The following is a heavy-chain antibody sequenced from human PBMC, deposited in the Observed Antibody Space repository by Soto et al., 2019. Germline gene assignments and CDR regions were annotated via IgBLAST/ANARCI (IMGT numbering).Heavy chain of an antibody. D-gene: IGHD1-1*01. CDR3: KKGTSTTSGPVY. V-gene: IGHV4-34*01. CDR2: INHSGST. CDR1: GGSFSGYY. J-gene: IGHJ4*02. Sequence: SETLSLTCAVYGGSFSGYYWTWIRQPPGTGLEWIGEINHSGSTNYNPSLKSRVTISVDTSKNQFSLKLTSVTAEDTAVYYCKKGTSTTSGPVYWGQGTPVTVSS.